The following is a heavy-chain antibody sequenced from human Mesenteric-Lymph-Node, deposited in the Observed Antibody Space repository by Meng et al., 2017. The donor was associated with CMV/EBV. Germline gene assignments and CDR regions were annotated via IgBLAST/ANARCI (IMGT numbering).Heavy chain of an antibody. Sequence: GSLRLSCTVTGDTITHSYYWGWVRQSPGKGLEWLGNIHYSGITYYNPSLKSRVTISVDTSKNQFSLKLSSVTAADTAVYYCARAVVVVPAATVGCWFDPWGQGTLVTVSS. J-gene: IGHJ5*02. CDR2: IHYSGIT. CDR3: ARAVVVVPAATVGCWFDP. V-gene: IGHV4-39*07. CDR1: GDTITHSYY. D-gene: IGHD2-2*01.